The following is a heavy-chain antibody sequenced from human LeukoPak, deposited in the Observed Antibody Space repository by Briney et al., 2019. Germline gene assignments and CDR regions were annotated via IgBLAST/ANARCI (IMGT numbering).Heavy chain of an antibody. D-gene: IGHD3-22*01. V-gene: IGHV1-69*01. CDR2: IIPIFGTA. Sequence: GSSVKVSCKASGGTFSSYAISWVRQAPGQGLEWMGGIIPIFGTANYAQKFQGRVTITADESTSTAYMELSSLRSEDTAVYYCARRQYDSSGYYYSPLGYWGQGTLVTVSS. CDR3: ARRQYDSSGYYYSPLGY. J-gene: IGHJ4*02. CDR1: GGTFSSYA.